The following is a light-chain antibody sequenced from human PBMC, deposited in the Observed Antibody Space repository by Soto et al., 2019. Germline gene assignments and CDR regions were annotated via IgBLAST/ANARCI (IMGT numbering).Light chain of an antibody. Sequence: EIGLTQSPGTLSLSPGERATLSCRASQSVSSSYLAWYQQKPGQAPRLLIYGASSRATGIPDRFSGSGSGTDFTLTISRLEPEDVAVYYCQQYGSSPVTFGQGTKVEIK. V-gene: IGKV3-20*01. CDR3: QQYGSSPVT. CDR2: GAS. CDR1: QSVSSSY. J-gene: IGKJ1*01.